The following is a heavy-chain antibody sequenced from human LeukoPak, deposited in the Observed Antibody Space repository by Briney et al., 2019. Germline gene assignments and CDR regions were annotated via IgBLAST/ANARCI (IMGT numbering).Heavy chain of an antibody. Sequence: GSLRLSCAASGFTFNNAWMSWVRQAPGKGLEWVGRIKSKTDGGTTDYAAPVKGRFTIPRDDSKNTLYLQMNSLKTEDTAVYYCSTGPGYCTNGICYPAYWGQGTLVTVSS. CDR3: STGPGYCTNGICYPAY. J-gene: IGHJ4*02. CDR2: IKSKTDGGTT. CDR1: GFTFNNAW. D-gene: IGHD2-8*01. V-gene: IGHV3-15*01.